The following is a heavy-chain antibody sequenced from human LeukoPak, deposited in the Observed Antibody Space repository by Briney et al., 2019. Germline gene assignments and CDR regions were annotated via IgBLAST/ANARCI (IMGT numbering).Heavy chain of an antibody. D-gene: IGHD1-26*01. J-gene: IGHJ5*02. V-gene: IGHV4-39*01. CDR3: ARQSGSLHSWFDP. Sequence: AETLSLTYTVSGGSIISSTDYWGWIPRSPGEGLGWIGSFDYRGNTHYNPSLQSRVTISVDTSKTHLSLSLRSVTAAATAIYACARQSGSLHSWFDPWGEGTLLTVSS. CDR2: FDYRGNT. CDR1: GGSIISSTDY.